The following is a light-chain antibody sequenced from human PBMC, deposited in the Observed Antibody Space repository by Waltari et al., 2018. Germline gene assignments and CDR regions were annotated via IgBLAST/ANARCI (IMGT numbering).Light chain of an antibody. CDR3: QQYHSSPIT. CDR1: QSVGGTY. J-gene: IGKJ5*01. CDR2: GAF. V-gene: IGKV3-20*01. Sequence: DIVLTQSPGPLSLSPGERATLSCMASQSVGGTYLAWYQERRGQAPRLLFHGAFNRAPGIPDRFSGSTSGTDFTLTISRLEPEDFAVYYCQQYHSSPITFGLGTRLEIK.